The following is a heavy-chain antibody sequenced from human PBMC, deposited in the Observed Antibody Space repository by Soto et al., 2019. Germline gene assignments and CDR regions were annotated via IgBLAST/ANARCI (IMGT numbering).Heavy chain of an antibody. Sequence: QVQLQQWGAGLLKPSETLSLTCAVYGGSFSGYYWSWIRQPPGKGLEWIGEINHSGSTNYNPSLKSRVTISVDTSKNQLSLKLSSVTAADTAVYYCAARGGPAAKYYMDVWGKGTTVTVSS. V-gene: IGHV4-34*01. J-gene: IGHJ6*03. CDR2: INHSGST. D-gene: IGHD2-2*01. CDR3: AARGGPAAKYYMDV. CDR1: GGSFSGYY.